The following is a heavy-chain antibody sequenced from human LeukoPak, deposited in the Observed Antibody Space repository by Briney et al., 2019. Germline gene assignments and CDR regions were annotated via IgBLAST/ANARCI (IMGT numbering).Heavy chain of an antibody. J-gene: IGHJ5*02. CDR1: GDSVSNKNTA. V-gene: IGHV6-1*01. CDR3: ARRLTQYDCFDP. Sequence: SQTLSLTCAISGDSVSNKNTAWNWIRQSPSRGLEWLGRTYYRSTWYNDYAVSVRGRITVNPDTSKNQFSLHLNSVTPEDAAVYYCARRLTQYDCFDPWGQGILVTVSS. CDR2: TYYRSTWYN. D-gene: IGHD2-2*01.